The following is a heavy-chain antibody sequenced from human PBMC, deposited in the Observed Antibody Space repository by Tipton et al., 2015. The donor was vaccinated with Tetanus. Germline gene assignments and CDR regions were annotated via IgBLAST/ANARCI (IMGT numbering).Heavy chain of an antibody. CDR1: GGLISTGGNS. D-gene: IGHD1-26*01. CDR3: ARGRGSGAQSFGFEH. Sequence: TLSLTCAVSGGLISTGGNSWSWFRQPPGKGLEWIGYIYHSGSTYYNPSLKSRVTISVNMAKKHFSLKLSSVTAADTAVYYCARGRGSGAQSFGFEHWGRGTQVIVSS. V-gene: IGHV4-30-2*01. J-gene: IGHJ4*02. CDR2: IYHSGST.